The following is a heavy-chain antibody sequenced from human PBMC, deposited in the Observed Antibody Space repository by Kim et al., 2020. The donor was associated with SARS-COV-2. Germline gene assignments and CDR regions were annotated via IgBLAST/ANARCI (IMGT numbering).Heavy chain of an antibody. D-gene: IGHD6-13*01. V-gene: IGHV3-21*01. J-gene: IGHJ6*02. CDR2: ISSSSSYI. CDR1: GFTFSSYS. CDR3: ARDSSSWNLSYYYGMDV. Sequence: GGSLRLSCAASGFTFSSYSMNWVRQAPGKGLEWVSSISSSSSYIYYADSVKGRFTISRDNAKNSLYLQMNSLRAEDTAVYYCARDSSSWNLSYYYGMDVWGQGTTVTVSS.